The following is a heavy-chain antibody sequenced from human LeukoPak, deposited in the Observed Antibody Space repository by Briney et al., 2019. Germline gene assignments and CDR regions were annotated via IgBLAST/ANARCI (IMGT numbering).Heavy chain of an antibody. D-gene: IGHD3-10*01. CDR1: GFTLSSNY. J-gene: IGHJ4*02. Sequence: PGGSLIPSCAASGFTLSSNYMRWVRQAPGKGLEWVSVIYSGGSTYYADSVKGRFTISRDNSKNTLYLQMNSLRAEDTAVYYCARDHYGSGSFSYYWGQGTLVTVSS. V-gene: IGHV3-53*01. CDR2: IYSGGST. CDR3: ARDHYGSGSFSYY.